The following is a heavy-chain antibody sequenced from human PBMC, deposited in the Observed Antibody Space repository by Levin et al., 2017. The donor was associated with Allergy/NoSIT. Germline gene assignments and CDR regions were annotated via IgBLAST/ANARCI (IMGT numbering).Heavy chain of an antibody. D-gene: IGHD3-16*01. V-gene: IGHV1-58*01. J-gene: IGHJ2*01. CDR2: IVVGSGNT. CDR3: AAVVPAHPPYGVYWYFDL. Sequence: SVKVSCKASGFTFTSSAVQWVRQARGQRLEWIGWIVVGSGNTNYAQKFQERVTITRDMSTSTAYMELSSLRSEDTAVYYCAAVVPAHPPYGVYWYFDLWGRGTLVTVSS. CDR1: GFTFTSSA.